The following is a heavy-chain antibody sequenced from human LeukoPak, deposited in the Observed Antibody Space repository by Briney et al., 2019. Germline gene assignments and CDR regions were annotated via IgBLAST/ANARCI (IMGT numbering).Heavy chain of an antibody. CDR3: ARGMARRTIYFDY. Sequence: GGSLRLSCAASGFTFSSYSMNWVRQAPGKGLEWVSSISSSSSYIYYADSVKGRFTISRDNAKNSLYLQMNSLRAEDTAVYYCARGMARRTIYFDYWGQGTLVTVSS. CDR1: GFTFSSYS. CDR2: ISSSSSYI. J-gene: IGHJ4*02. V-gene: IGHV3-21*01. D-gene: IGHD1-14*01.